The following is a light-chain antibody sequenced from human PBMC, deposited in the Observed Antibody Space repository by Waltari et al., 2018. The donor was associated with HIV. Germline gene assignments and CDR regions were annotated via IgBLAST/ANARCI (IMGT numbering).Light chain of an antibody. V-gene: IGKV1-39*01. CDR3: QQSYSTPPET. CDR2: AAS. J-gene: IGKJ1*01. Sequence: DIQMTQSPSSLSASVGDRVTITCRASQSIRSYLNWYQQKPGKAPKLLIYAASSLQSGFPSRFSGSGSGTDFTLTISSLQPEDFATYYCQQSYSTPPETFGQGTKVEIK. CDR1: QSIRSY.